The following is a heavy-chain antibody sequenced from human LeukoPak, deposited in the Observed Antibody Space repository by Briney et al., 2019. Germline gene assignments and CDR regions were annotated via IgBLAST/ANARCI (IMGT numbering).Heavy chain of an antibody. CDR3: ARGVRYAFDI. V-gene: IGHV1-69*04. D-gene: IGHD3-22*01. J-gene: IGHJ3*02. Sequence: GASVKVSCTASGGTFSSYAISWVRQAPGQGLEWMGRIIPILGIANYAQKFQGRVTITADKSTSTAYMELSSLRSEDAAVYYCARGVRYAFDIWGQGTMVTVPS. CDR2: IIPILGIA. CDR1: GGTFSSYA.